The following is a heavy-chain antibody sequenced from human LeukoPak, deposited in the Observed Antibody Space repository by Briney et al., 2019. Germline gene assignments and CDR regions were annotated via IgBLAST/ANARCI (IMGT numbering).Heavy chain of an antibody. Sequence: SQTLSLTCAISGDSVSNNKAAWNWIRQSPSRGLEWLGRTFYRSKWYYDYAVSVKSRITIKSDTSKNQFSLQLTFVTPDDTAVYYRAREGRRVSGGTLSLDYWGQGTLVSVSS. CDR1: GDSVSNNKAA. J-gene: IGHJ4*02. D-gene: IGHD2-15*01. V-gene: IGHV6-1*01. CDR3: AREGRRVSGGTLSLDY. CDR2: TFYRSKWYY.